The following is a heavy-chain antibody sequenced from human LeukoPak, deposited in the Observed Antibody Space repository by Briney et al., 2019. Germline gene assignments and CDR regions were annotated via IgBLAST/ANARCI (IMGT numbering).Heavy chain of an antibody. CDR3: ARDVGDSVDY. CDR2: ISAYNGNT. V-gene: IGHV1-18*01. D-gene: IGHD2-21*02. CDR1: GYSFTSYG. Sequence: GESLKISCKGSGYSFTSYGISWVRQAPGQGLEWMGWISAYNGNTNYAQKLQGRVTMTTDTSTSTVYMELSSLRSEDTAVYYCARDVGDSVDYWGQGTLVTVSS. J-gene: IGHJ4*02.